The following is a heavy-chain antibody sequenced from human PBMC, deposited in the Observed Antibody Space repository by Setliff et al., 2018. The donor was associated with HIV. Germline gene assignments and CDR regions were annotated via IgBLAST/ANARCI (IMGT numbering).Heavy chain of an antibody. CDR1: GGSISTDY. CDR2: IYSSGST. V-gene: IGHV4-4*09. Sequence: SETLSLTCTVSGGSISTDYWTWIRQPPGKGLEWIGYIYSSGSTNFNPPLQSRVTISVDTSKNQFSLKLSSVTAADTAVYFCARRVLQDSTITSSNWFDSWGQGTLVTAPQ. D-gene: IGHD2-2*01. CDR3: ARRVLQDSTITSSNWFDS. J-gene: IGHJ5*01.